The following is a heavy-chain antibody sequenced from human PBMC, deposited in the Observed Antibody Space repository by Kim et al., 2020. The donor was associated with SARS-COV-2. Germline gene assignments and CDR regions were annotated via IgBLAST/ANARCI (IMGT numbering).Heavy chain of an antibody. Sequence: GGSLRLSCAASGYSINTFAMRWVRQAPGKGLEWVSAITKYDGRTYYADSVRGRFTISRDNSKNTVYLQMDSLRAEDTGLYYCAKDHPSSGWPTFDYWGQGTLVTVSS. CDR2: ITKYDGRT. J-gene: IGHJ4*02. V-gene: IGHV3-23*01. CDR1: GYSINTFA. D-gene: IGHD6-19*01. CDR3: AKDHPSSGWPTFDY.